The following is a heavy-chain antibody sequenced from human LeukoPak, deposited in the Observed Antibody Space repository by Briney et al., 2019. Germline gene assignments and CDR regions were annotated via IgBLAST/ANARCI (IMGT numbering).Heavy chain of an antibody. D-gene: IGHD4-23*01. CDR3: ARDRGYGGNPRYFDY. V-gene: IGHV1-69*13. J-gene: IGHJ4*02. CDR1: GGTFSSYA. Sequence: SVKVSCKASGGTFSSYAISWVRQAPGQGLEWMGGIIPTFGTANYAQKFQGRVTITADESTSTAYMELSSLRSEDTAVYYCARDRGYGGNPRYFDYWGQGTLVTVSS. CDR2: IIPTFGTA.